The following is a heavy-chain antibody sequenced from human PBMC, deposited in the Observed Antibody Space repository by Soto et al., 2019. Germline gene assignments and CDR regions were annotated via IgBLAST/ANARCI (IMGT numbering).Heavy chain of an antibody. CDR1: GYTFTSYG. D-gene: IGHD3-10*01. CDR2: ISAYNGNT. CDR3: ARDRQIGVLLWFGELSATENYYGMDV. V-gene: IGHV1-18*04. Sequence: ASVKVSCKASGYTFTSYGISWVRQAPGQGLEWMGWISAYNGNTNYAQKLQGRVTMTTDTSTSTAYMELRSLRSDDTAVYYCARDRQIGVLLWFGELSATENYYGMDVWGQGTTVTVSS. J-gene: IGHJ6*02.